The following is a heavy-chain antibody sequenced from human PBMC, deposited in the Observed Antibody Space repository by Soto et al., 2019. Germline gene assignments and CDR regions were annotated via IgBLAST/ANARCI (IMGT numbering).Heavy chain of an antibody. Sequence: EVLLLESGGGLVQPGGSLKLSCAASGFVFKDSSIHWVRQASGKGLEWVGRIRDRAFSYATAYAASVKGRFTISRDDSTNTAYLQMNSLKTEDTVIYYCTRLISAAQDYWGQGTLVTVSS. CDR3: TRLISAAQDY. CDR2: IRDRAFSYAT. CDR1: GFVFKDSS. V-gene: IGHV3-73*01. J-gene: IGHJ4*02. D-gene: IGHD3-10*01.